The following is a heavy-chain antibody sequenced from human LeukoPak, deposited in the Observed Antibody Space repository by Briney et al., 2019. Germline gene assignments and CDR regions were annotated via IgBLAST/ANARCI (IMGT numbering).Heavy chain of an antibody. J-gene: IGHJ4*02. Sequence: SGGSLRLSCAASGFTFSNAWMSWVRQAPGKGLEWVANINQDGSDKYYVDSVKGRFTISRDNAKNSLYLQMNSLRVEDTAVYYCARDRSLGCDHWGQGTLVIVSS. D-gene: IGHD1-26*01. CDR2: INQDGSDK. V-gene: IGHV3-7*03. CDR1: GFTFSNAW. CDR3: ARDRSLGCDH.